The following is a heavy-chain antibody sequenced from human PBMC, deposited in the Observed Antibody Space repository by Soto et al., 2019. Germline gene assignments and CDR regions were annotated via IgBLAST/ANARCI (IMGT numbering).Heavy chain of an antibody. CDR3: ATRDPGTSVDY. CDR1: GGSFSGYY. D-gene: IGHD1-7*01. Sequence: SETLSLTCAVYGGSFSGYYWTWIRQPPGKGLEWIGEINHSGTINFNPSLKSRLTISLDTSKNHFSLKLTSVTAADTAAYYCATRDPGTSVDYWGQGTLVTVSS. J-gene: IGHJ4*02. V-gene: IGHV4-34*01. CDR2: INHSGTI.